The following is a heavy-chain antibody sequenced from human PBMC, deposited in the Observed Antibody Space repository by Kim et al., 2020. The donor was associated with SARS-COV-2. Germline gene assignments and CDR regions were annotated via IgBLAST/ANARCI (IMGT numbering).Heavy chain of an antibody. J-gene: IGHJ4*02. Sequence: KPDGRERYYVDSVKGRFTISRDNAQNSLFLQMNSLRAEDTAVYYCVRFGYWGQGTLVTVSS. CDR2: KPDGRER. V-gene: IGHV3-7*03. D-gene: IGHD3-16*01. CDR3: VRFGY.